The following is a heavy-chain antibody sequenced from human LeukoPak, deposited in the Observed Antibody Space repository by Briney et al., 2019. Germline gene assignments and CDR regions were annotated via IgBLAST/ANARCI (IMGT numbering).Heavy chain of an antibody. D-gene: IGHD3-22*01. CDR2: IYYSGST. CDR3: ARDSSGLLVY. J-gene: IGHJ4*02. Sequence: PSGTLSLTCTVSGGSISSYYWSWIRQPPGKGLEWIGYIYYSGSTNYNPSLKSRVTISVDTSKNQFSLKLSSVTAADTAVYYCARDSSGLLVYWGQGTLVTVSS. CDR1: GGSISSYY. V-gene: IGHV4-59*12.